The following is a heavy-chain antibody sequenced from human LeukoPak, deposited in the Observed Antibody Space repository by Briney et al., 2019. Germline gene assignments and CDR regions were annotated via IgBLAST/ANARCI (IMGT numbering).Heavy chain of an antibody. J-gene: IGHJ1*01. Sequence: GGSLEHLCEVSGLSFSNYWMHWVRQAPGKGLVWVARTNLHGTAVDYADSVKGRFIISRDNAKNTLFLQMNSLRVEDTAVYYCASAYTYGCLGDHWGESPLVTVSS. CDR1: GLSFSNYW. D-gene: IGHD3-16*01. CDR3: ASAYTYGCLGDH. V-gene: IGHV3-74*01. CDR2: TNLHGTAV.